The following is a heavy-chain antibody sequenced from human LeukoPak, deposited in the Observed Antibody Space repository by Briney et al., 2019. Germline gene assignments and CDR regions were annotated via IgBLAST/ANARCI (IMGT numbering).Heavy chain of an antibody. CDR1: GVSFSSYY. J-gene: IGHJ3*02. Sequence: KPSETLSLTCTVSGVSFSSYYWTWIRQPAGKGLEWIGRIYSSGNTNYNPSLESRVTMSIDTSKNQFSLKLTSVTAADTAVYYCARERGILRGDAFDIWGQGTMVTVSP. CDR3: ARERGILRGDAFDI. V-gene: IGHV4-4*07. CDR2: IYSSGNT. D-gene: IGHD1-26*01.